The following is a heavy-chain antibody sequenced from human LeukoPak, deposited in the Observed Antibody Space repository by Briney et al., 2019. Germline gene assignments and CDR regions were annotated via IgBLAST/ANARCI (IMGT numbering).Heavy chain of an antibody. V-gene: IGHV4-4*07. CDR3: ARDRSGYSEYYFDY. CDR1: GGSTNTYC. CDR2: IYPSGST. D-gene: IGHD5-12*01. J-gene: IGHJ4*02. Sequence: SETLSLTCTGSGGSTNTYCWSWIRQPAEKGLEWIGRIYPSGSTYYNPSLKSRVTISIDKSKNQFSLRLTSVTAADTAVYYCARDRSGYSEYYFDYWGQGSLVTVSS.